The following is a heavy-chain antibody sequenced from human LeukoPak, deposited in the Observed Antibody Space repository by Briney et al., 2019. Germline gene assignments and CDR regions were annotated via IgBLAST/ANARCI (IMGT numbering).Heavy chain of an antibody. CDR3: ARGYSYGSIPHYYYGMDV. Sequence: GGSLRLSCAASGFTFRTYAMHWVRQAPGKGLEWVAVISYDGSNKYYADSVKGRFTISRDNSKNTLYLQMNSLRAEDTAVYYCARGYSYGSIPHYYYGMDVWGQGTTVTVSS. J-gene: IGHJ6*02. CDR2: ISYDGSNK. D-gene: IGHD5-18*01. V-gene: IGHV3-30-3*01. CDR1: GFTFRTYA.